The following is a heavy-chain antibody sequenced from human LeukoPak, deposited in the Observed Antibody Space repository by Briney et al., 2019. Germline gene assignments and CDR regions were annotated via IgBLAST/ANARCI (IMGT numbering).Heavy chain of an antibody. CDR3: ARGWDR. CDR2: IDKSGGTT. CDR1: GFTFSDSY. V-gene: IGHV3-11*04. J-gene: IGHJ4*02. Sequence: GGSLRLSCAASGFTFSDSYMTWIRQAPGKGLEWVAFIDKSGGTTYYADSVKGRFTISRDNAKSSLYLEMNSLRAEDTAVYYCARGWDRWGQGTLVTVSS. D-gene: IGHD1-26*01.